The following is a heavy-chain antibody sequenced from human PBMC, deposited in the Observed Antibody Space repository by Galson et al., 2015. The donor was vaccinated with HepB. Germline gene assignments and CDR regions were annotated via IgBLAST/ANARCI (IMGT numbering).Heavy chain of an antibody. Sequence: VKVSCKASGGTFSSYAISWVRQAPGQGLEWMGGIIPIFGTANYAQKFQGRVTITADESTSTAYMELSSLRSEDTAVYYCARGFRGADDAFDIWGQGTMVTVSS. CDR3: ARGFRGADDAFDI. D-gene: IGHD3-10*01. V-gene: IGHV1-69*01. CDR2: IIPIFGTA. CDR1: GGTFSSYA. J-gene: IGHJ3*02.